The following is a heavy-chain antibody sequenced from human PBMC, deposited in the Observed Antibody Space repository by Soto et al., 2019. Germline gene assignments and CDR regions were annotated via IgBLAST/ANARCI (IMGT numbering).Heavy chain of an antibody. J-gene: IGHJ4*02. CDR2: ISPDGRST. Sequence: SGGSLRLSCVVSGFTFSTYWMHWVRQAPGKGPAWVSRISPDGRSTTYADSVKGRFTISRDSPKNTLFLQMNSLRADDTAVYYCASGDFDSRYYFDYWGQGTLVTVSS. CDR1: GFTFSTYW. V-gene: IGHV3-74*01. D-gene: IGHD3-22*01. CDR3: ASGDFDSRYYFDY.